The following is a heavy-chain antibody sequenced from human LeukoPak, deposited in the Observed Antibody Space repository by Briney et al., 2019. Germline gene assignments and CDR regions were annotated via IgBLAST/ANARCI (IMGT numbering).Heavy chain of an antibody. D-gene: IGHD3-16*01. V-gene: IGHV3-74*01. CDR3: VRDLILVWTPGDDFDH. CDR2: INEYGTTI. J-gene: IGHJ4*02. Sequence: QPGGSLRLSCAASGFTFSNYWMHWVRQAPGKGLEWVSRINEYGTTITYADSVKGRFTISRENARNTLFLQMNSLTPEDTAVYYCVRDLILVWTPGDDFDHWGQGTLVTVSS. CDR1: GFTFSNYW.